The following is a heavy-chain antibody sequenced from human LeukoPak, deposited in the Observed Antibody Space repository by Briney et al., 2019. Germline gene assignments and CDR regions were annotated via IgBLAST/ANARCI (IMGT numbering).Heavy chain of an antibody. J-gene: IGHJ4*02. CDR2: IYYSGST. CDR3: AREMGSIWNVPIDY. V-gene: IGHV4-39*07. Sequence: GSLRLSCAASGFTFSSYAMSWIRQPPGKGLEWIGSIYYSGSTYYNPSLKSRVTISVDTSKNQFSLKLSSVTAADTAVYYCAREMGSIWNVPIDYWGQGTLVTVSS. D-gene: IGHD6-13*01. CDR1: GFTFSSYA.